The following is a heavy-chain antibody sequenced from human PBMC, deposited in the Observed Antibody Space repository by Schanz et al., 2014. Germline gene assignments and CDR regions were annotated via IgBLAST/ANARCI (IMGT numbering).Heavy chain of an antibody. Sequence: EMQLLESGGGLAQPGGSLRLSCAASGFTLSNYAMSWVRQAPGKGLEWVSGLSEDGGSPNYADSVRGRFTISSDSSKSTVYLQMSSLRADDTAVYYCARAADWRGTRFGPWGQGTLVTVSS. CDR2: LSEDGGSP. CDR1: GFTLSNYA. J-gene: IGHJ5*02. D-gene: IGHD3-9*01. V-gene: IGHV3-23*01. CDR3: ARAADWRGTRFGP.